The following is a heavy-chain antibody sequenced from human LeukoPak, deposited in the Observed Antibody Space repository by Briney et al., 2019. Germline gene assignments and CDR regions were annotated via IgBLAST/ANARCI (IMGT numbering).Heavy chain of an antibody. CDR3: ARGLRLLPPRFDI. Sequence: KPSETLSLTCAVYGGSFSGYYWSWIRQPPGKGLEWIGEINHSGSTNYNPSLKSRVTISVDTSKNQFSLKLSSVTAADTAVYYCARGLRLLPPRFDIWGQGTMVTVPS. CDR1: GGSFSGYY. V-gene: IGHV4-34*01. J-gene: IGHJ3*02. D-gene: IGHD2-15*01. CDR2: INHSGST.